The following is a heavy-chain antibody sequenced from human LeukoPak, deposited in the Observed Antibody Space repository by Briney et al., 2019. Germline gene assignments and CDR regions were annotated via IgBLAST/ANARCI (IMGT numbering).Heavy chain of an antibody. CDR2: IYTSGST. J-gene: IGHJ4*02. CDR3: ARRQDGHDY. V-gene: IGHV4-61*02. Sequence: KPSETLCLTCTVSGGSISSGFYYWSWIRQPAGKGLEWIGRIYTSGSTNYNPSLKSRVTISLDTSRNQFSLKLSSVTAADTAVYYCARRQDGHDYWVQGTLVTVSS. CDR1: GGSISSGFYY.